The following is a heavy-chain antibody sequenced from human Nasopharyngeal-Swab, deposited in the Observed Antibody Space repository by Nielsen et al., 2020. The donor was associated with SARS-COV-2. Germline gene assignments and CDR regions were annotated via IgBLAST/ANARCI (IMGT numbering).Heavy chain of an antibody. CDR3: ARNPGVVLEYGWFDP. J-gene: IGHJ5*02. Sequence: SVKVSCKASGGTFSSYAISWVRQAPGQGLEGMGGIIPIFGTANYAQKFQGRVTITADESTSTAYMELSSLRSEDTAVYYCARNPGVVLEYGWFDPWGQGTLVTVSS. CDR1: GGTFSSYA. D-gene: IGHD3-3*01. V-gene: IGHV1-69*13. CDR2: IIPIFGTA.